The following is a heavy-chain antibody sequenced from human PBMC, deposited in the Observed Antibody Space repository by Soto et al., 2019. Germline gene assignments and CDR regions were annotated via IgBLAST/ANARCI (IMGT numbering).Heavy chain of an antibody. CDR3: ARQLAYCGGDCYTEPVDY. CDR1: GYTFTRYY. J-gene: IGHJ4*02. CDR2: VNANSGDT. Sequence: ASVKVSCKTSGYTFTRYYIHWVRQAPGQGLEWMGWVNANSGDTKYAQRFQGRVTMTKDTSITTVYMELTRLRSDDTAVYYCARQLAYCGGDCYTEPVDYWGQGTLVTVSS. V-gene: IGHV1-2*02. D-gene: IGHD2-21*02.